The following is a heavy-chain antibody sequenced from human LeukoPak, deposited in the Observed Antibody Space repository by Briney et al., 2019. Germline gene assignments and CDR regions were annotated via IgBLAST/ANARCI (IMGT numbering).Heavy chain of an antibody. CDR1: GYTFTSYS. CDR2: ISAYNGNT. D-gene: IGHD3-16*02. Sequence: ASVRLSCKASGYTFTSYSISWVRQAPGQGLEWMGWISAYNGNTNYAQKLQGRVTMTTDTSTSTAYMELRSLRSDDTAVYYCARDVQLSLMITFGGVIALDYWGQGTLDTVSS. CDR3: ARDVQLSLMITFGGVIALDY. V-gene: IGHV1-18*01. J-gene: IGHJ4*02.